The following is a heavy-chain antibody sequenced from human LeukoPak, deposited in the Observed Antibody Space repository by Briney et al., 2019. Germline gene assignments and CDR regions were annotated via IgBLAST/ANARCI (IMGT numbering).Heavy chain of an antibody. CDR2: ISAYNGNT. J-gene: IGHJ6*03. CDR1: GYTFTSYG. D-gene: IGHD3-16*01. V-gene: IGHV1-18*01. Sequence: ASVKVSCKASGYTFTSYGISWVRQAPGQGLEWMGWISAYNGNTNYAQKLQGRFTMTTDTSTSTAYMELRSLRSDDTAVYYCARISPMTTFPKYYYYMDVWGKGTTVTVSS. CDR3: ARISPMTTFPKYYYYMDV.